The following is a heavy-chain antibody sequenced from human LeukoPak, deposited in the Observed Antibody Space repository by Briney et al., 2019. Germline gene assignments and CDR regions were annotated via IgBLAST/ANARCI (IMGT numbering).Heavy chain of an antibody. V-gene: IGHV1-69*13. D-gene: IGHD2-2*01. CDR2: IIPIFGAA. Sequence: GASVKVSCKASGGTFSSYAISWVRQAPGQGLEWMGGIIPIFGAANYAQKLQGRVTITADESTSTAYMELSSLRSEDTAVYYCARESGYQLLFVRTSPGADGMDVWGQGTTVTVSS. J-gene: IGHJ6*02. CDR3: ARESGYQLLFVRTSPGADGMDV. CDR1: GGTFSSYA.